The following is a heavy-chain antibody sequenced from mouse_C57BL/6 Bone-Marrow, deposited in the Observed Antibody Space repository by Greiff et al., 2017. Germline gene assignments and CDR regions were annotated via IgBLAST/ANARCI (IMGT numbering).Heavy chain of an antibody. Sequence: VQLQQSGPELVKPGASVKISCTASGYSFTDYNMNWVKQSHGKSLEWIGVINPNYGTTSYNQKFKGKATLTVDPSSSTAYMQLNSLTSKDSAVYDCARGYDYDYAMDYWGQGNSVTVSS. J-gene: IGHJ4*01. D-gene: IGHD2-4*01. CDR3: ARGYDYDYAMDY. CDR2: INPNYGTT. CDR1: GYSFTDYN. V-gene: IGHV1-39*01.